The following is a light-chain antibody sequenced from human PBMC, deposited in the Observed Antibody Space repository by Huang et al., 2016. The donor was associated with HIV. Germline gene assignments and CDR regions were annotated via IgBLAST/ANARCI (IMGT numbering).Light chain of an antibody. Sequence: DIVITQTPLSLSVTPGQPASISCKSSQGLLYREKIYLYWYLQKPGQYPQLLIYERANRFSGVPDRCSGSGSPTDFTLKISRVGTEDVGVYYCMQGKQLPYTFGQGTRLEIK. CDR3: MQGKQLPYT. CDR2: ERA. V-gene: IGKV2-29*02. J-gene: IGKJ2*01. CDR1: QGLLYREKIY.